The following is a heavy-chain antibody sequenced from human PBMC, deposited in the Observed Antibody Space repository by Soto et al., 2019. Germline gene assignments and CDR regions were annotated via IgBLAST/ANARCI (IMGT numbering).Heavy chain of an antibody. J-gene: IGHJ4*02. CDR3: ARKEQLLYYFDY. CDR1: GGSISSGGYY. Sequence: SETLSLTCTVSGGSISSGGYYWSWIRQHPGKGLEWIGYIYYSGSTYYNPSLKSRVTISVDTSKNQFSLKMSSVTAADTAVYYCARKEQLLYYFDYWGQGTLVTVSS. CDR2: IYYSGST. D-gene: IGHD6-6*01. V-gene: IGHV4-31*03.